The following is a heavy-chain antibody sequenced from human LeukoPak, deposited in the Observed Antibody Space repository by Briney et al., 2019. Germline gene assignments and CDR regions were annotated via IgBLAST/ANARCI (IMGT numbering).Heavy chain of an antibody. J-gene: IGHJ5*02. Sequence: ASVKVSCKASGYTFTSYGISWVRQAPGQGLEWMGWISAYNGNTNYAQKLQGRVTMTTDTSTSTAYMELRSLRSDDTAVYYCARERGGALAYCSGGSCSGPNWFDPWGQGTLVTVSS. CDR1: GYTFTSYG. V-gene: IGHV1-18*01. CDR3: ARERGGALAYCSGGSCSGPNWFDP. D-gene: IGHD2-15*01. CDR2: ISAYNGNT.